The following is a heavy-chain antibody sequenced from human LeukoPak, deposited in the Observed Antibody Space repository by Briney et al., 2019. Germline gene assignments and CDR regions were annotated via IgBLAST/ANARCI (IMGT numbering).Heavy chain of an antibody. V-gene: IGHV4-59*01. CDR2: IYYSGST. CDR1: GGSISSYY. J-gene: IGHJ6*04. D-gene: IGHD6-13*01. Sequence: PSETLSLTCTVSGGSISSYYWSWIRQPPGKGLEWSGYIYYSGSTNYNPSLKSRVTISVDTSKNQFSLKLSSVTAADTAVYYCARVSSSSWPEPIRYYYYGMDVWGKGTTVTVSS. CDR3: ARVSSSSWPEPIRYYYYGMDV.